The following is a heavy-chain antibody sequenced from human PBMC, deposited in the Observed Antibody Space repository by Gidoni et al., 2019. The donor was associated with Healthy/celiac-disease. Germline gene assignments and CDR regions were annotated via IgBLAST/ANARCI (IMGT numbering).Heavy chain of an antibody. V-gene: IGHV3-20*01. CDR2: INWNGGST. J-gene: IGHJ5*02. CDR1: GFTFDDYG. CDR3: ARDKGGYSGYPKGGYGDYDSWFDP. Sequence: EVQLVESGGGVVRPGGSLRPSCAASGFTFDDYGMSWVLQAPGKGLEWVSGINWNGGSTGYADSVKGRFTISRDNAKNSLYLQMNSLRAEDTALYHCARDKGGYSGYPKGGYGDYDSWFDPWGQGTLVTVSS. D-gene: IGHD5-12*01.